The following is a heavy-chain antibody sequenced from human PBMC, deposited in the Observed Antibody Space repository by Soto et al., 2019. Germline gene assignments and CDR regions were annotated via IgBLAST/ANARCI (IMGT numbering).Heavy chain of an antibody. Sequence: VASVKVSCKASGYTFTSYDINWVRQATGQGLEWMGWMNPNSGNTGYTQKFQGRVTMTRNTSISTAYMELSVLISEDTAVYYCARGSHRTATDYWGQGTRVTVSS. CDR3: ARGSHRTATDY. CDR1: GYTFTSYD. J-gene: IGHJ4*02. D-gene: IGHD2-21*02. CDR2: MNPNSGNT. V-gene: IGHV1-8*01.